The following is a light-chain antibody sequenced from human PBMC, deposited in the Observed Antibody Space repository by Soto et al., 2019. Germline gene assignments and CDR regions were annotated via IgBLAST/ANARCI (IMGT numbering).Light chain of an antibody. CDR2: GAS. Sequence: EIVLTQSPGTLSLSPGERATLSCRARQSISNSYLAWYQQKPGQAPRLLVYGASSRATGIPDRFSGSGSGKDFTLTISRLEPEDFAMYYCQQYGSSRFTFGPGTKVDVK. CDR3: QQYGSSRFT. CDR1: QSISNSY. V-gene: IGKV3-20*01. J-gene: IGKJ3*01.